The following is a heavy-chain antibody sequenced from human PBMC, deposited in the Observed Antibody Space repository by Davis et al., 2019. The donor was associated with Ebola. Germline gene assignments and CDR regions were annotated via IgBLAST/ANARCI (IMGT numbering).Heavy chain of an antibody. V-gene: IGHV1-69*13. J-gene: IGHJ4*02. CDR3: ARDRYSDGSGYFFEQSH. Sequence: SVKVSCKASGGTFSSYAICWVRQVPGQGLDWMGGIIPVFGIPKYAQKFQGRVTITADESTSTAYMELSSLRSEDTAVYYCARDRYSDGSGYFFEQSHWGQGTLVTVSS. D-gene: IGHD3-22*01. CDR2: IIPVFGIP. CDR1: GGTFSSYA.